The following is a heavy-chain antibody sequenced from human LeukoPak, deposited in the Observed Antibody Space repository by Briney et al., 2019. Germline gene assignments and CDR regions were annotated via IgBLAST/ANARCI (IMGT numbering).Heavy chain of an antibody. CDR2: IRYDGSNK. CDR3: AKERDTAMVTIDY. CDR1: GFTFSSYG. V-gene: IGHV3-30*02. D-gene: IGHD5-18*01. Sequence: GGSLRLSCAASGFTFSSYGMHWVRQAPGKGLEWVAFIRYDGSNKYYADSVKGRFTISRDNSKNTLYLQMSSLRAEDTAVYYCAKERDTAMVTIDYWGQGTLVTVSS. J-gene: IGHJ4*02.